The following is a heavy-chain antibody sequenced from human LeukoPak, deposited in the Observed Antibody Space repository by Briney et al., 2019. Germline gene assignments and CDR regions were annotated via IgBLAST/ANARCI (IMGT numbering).Heavy chain of an antibody. D-gene: IGHD6-19*01. CDR3: ARVQQWLVLGWFDP. CDR1: GGSISSSNW. Sequence: PSGTLSLTCAVSGGSISSSNWWSWVRQPPGKGLEWIGEIYHSGSTNYNPSLKSRVTISVDKSKNQFSLKLSSVTAADTAVHYCARVQQWLVLGWFDPWGQGTLVTVSS. J-gene: IGHJ5*02. V-gene: IGHV4-4*02. CDR2: IYHSGST.